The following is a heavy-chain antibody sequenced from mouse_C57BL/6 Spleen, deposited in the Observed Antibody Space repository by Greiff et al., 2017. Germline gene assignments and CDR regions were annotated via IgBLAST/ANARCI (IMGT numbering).Heavy chain of an antibody. CDR1: GYTFTSYW. CDR3: ASRFTTVVARWYFDV. V-gene: IGHV1-53*01. J-gene: IGHJ1*03. D-gene: IGHD1-1*01. CDR2: INPSNGGT. Sequence: QVQLKQPGTELVKPGASVKLSCKASGYTFTSYWMHWVKQRPGQGLEWIGNINPSNGGTNYNEKFKSKATLTVDKSSSTAYMQLSSLTSEDSAVYYCASRFTTVVARWYFDVWGTGTTVTVSS.